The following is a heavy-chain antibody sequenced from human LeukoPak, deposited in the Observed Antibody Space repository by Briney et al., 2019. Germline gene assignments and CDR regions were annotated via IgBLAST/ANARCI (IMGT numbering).Heavy chain of an antibody. D-gene: IGHD2-2*01. CDR2: INHSGRT. Sequence: SETLSLTCAVYGGSFSGYYWSWIRQPPGKGLEWIGEINHSGRTNYNPSLKSRVTLSVDTSKNQFSLTLSSVTAADTAVYYCATRGIVVPAAIRGHFDYWGQGTLVTVSS. V-gene: IGHV4-34*01. J-gene: IGHJ4*02. CDR1: GGSFSGYY. CDR3: ATRGIVVPAAIRGHFDY.